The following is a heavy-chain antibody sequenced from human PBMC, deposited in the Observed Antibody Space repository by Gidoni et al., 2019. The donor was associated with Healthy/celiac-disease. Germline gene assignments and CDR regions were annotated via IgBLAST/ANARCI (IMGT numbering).Heavy chain of an antibody. CDR3: AREISGSDTGFNY. CDR1: GFTFSSYG. V-gene: IGHV3-33*08. Sequence: QVQLVESGGGVVQPGRSLRLSCAASGFTFSSYGMHWVRQAPGKGLEWVAVIWYDGSNKYYADSVKGRFTISRDNSKNTLYLQMNSLRAEDTAVYYCAREISGSDTGFNYWGQGTLVTVSS. CDR2: IWYDGSNK. D-gene: IGHD3-10*01. J-gene: IGHJ4*02.